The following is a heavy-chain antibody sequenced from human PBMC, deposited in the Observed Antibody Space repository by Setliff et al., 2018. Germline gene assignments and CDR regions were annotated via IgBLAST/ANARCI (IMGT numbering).Heavy chain of an antibody. J-gene: IGHJ4*02. Sequence: PSETLSLTCSVSDDSFYSDYYFWGWIRQPPGKGLEWIGRSDYYGNTYYNASLKSRLTISVDTSKNQFSLKLNSVTAADTAVYYCARTGTYRYFDHWGQGTLVTVSS. CDR1: DDSFYSDYYF. D-gene: IGHD5-12*01. CDR3: ARTGTYRYFDH. V-gene: IGHV4-39*01. CDR2: SDYYGNT.